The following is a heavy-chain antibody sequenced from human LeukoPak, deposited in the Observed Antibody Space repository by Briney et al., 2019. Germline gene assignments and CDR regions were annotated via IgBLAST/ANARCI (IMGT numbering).Heavy chain of an antibody. CDR3: ARGVAGVYFYYYMDV. J-gene: IGHJ6*03. D-gene: IGHD1-14*01. Sequence: ASVKVSCKASGYTFISYDINWVRQATGQGLEWMGWMNPNSGNTGYAQKFQGTVTMTRDTSISTAYMELSSLRSDDTAVYYCARGVAGVYFYYYMDVWGKGTTVTVSS. CDR1: GYTFISYD. V-gene: IGHV1-8*02. CDR2: MNPNSGNT.